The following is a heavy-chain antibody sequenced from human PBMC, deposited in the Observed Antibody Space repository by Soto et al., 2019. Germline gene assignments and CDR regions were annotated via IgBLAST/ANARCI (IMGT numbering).Heavy chain of an antibody. D-gene: IGHD4-17*01. V-gene: IGHV3-74*01. CDR3: ALSYTATTDY. Sequence: VQLVESGGGLVQPGGSLRLSCAASGLTFSSYWMHWVRQAPGKGLVWVSRINSDGSSTNYADSVKGRFTVSRDNGKNARYLQMNILRAENKAVYYCALSYTATTDYWGQVPLVTVSS. CDR2: INSDGSST. CDR1: GLTFSSYW. J-gene: IGHJ4*02.